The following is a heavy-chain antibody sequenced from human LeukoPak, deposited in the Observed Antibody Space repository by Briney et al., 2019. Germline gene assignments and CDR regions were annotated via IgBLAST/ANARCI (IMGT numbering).Heavy chain of an antibody. D-gene: IGHD3-22*01. CDR2: IRSKAYGGTT. CDR3: TRTYDSSGYRHFDY. CDR1: GFTFGDYA. J-gene: IGHJ4*02. Sequence: NPGGSLRLSCTAYGFTFGDYAMSWFRQAPGKGLEWVGFIRSKAYGGTTEYAASVKGRFTISRDDSKSLAYLQMNSLKTEDTAVYFCTRTYDSSGYRHFDYWGQGTLVTVSS. V-gene: IGHV3-49*05.